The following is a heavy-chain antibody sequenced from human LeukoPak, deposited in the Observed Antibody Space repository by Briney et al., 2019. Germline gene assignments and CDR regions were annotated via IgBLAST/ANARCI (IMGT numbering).Heavy chain of an antibody. Sequence: GESLKISCKGSGYSFTSYWIGWVRQMPGKGLEWMGIIYPGDSDTRYSPSFQGQVTISADKSISTAYLQWSSLKASDTAMYYCARPRWRYYDQGSAFGIWGQGTMVTVSS. J-gene: IGHJ3*02. CDR1: GYSFTSYW. CDR3: ARPRWRYYDQGSAFGI. V-gene: IGHV5-51*01. CDR2: IYPGDSDT. D-gene: IGHD3-10*02.